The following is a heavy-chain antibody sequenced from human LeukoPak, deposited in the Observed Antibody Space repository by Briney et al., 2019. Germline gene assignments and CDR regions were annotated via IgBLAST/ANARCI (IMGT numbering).Heavy chain of an antibody. CDR1: GFTFSDYS. Sequence: GGSLRLSCAASGFTFSDYSMNWVRQAPGKGLEWVSYISKNGNTIYYADSVKGRFTISRDNAKKSLYLQMNNLRAEDTAVYYCAREMSYYNSGTYYNSFDYWGQGTLVTVSS. CDR2: ISKNGNTI. CDR3: AREMSYYNSGTYYNSFDY. D-gene: IGHD3-10*01. J-gene: IGHJ4*02. V-gene: IGHV3-48*01.